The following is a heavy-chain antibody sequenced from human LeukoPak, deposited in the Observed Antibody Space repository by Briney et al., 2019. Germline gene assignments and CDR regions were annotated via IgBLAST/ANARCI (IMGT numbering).Heavy chain of an antibody. CDR1: GFTFSSYG. J-gene: IGHJ4*02. Sequence: GGSLRLSCAASGFTFSSYGMHWVRQAPGKGLEWVAVISFDGNNKYYADSVKGRFTISRDNSKNTLYLQMNSLRAEDTAVYYCARGRGPRDIVATIKHPPAGDWGQGTLVTVSS. CDR3: ARGRGPRDIVATIKHPPAGD. V-gene: IGHV3-30*03. CDR2: ISFDGNNK. D-gene: IGHD5-12*01.